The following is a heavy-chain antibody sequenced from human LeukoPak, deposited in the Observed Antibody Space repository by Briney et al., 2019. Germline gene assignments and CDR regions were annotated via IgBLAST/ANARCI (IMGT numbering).Heavy chain of an antibody. D-gene: IGHD3-3*01. V-gene: IGHV4-59*08. CDR2: IYYSGST. Sequence: SETLSLTCTVSGGSISSYYWSWIRQPPGKGLEWIGYIYYSGSTNYNPSLKSRVTISVDTSKNQFSLKLSSVTAADTAVYYCARHRDPYDFWSGYYQHYGMDVWSQGTTVTVSS. CDR3: ARHRDPYDFWSGYYQHYGMDV. CDR1: GGSISSYY. J-gene: IGHJ6*02.